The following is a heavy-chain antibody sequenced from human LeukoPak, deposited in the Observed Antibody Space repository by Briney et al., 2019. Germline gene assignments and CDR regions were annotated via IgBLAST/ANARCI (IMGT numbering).Heavy chain of an antibody. J-gene: IGHJ4*02. CDR2: INPNSGGT. Sequence: GASVKVSCKASGYTFTGYYMHWVRQAPGQGLEWMGWINPNSGGTNYAQKFQGRVTMTRDTSISTAYMELSRLRSDDTAVYYCAGAEYYDSTRSDYWGQGTLVTVSS. D-gene: IGHD3-22*01. V-gene: IGHV1-2*02. CDR3: AGAEYYDSTRSDY. CDR1: GYTFTGYY.